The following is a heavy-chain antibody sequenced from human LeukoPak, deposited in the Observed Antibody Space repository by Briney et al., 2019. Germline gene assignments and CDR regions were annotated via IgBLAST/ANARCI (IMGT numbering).Heavy chain of an antibody. Sequence: GGSLRLSCAASGFTFSSYWMSWVRQAPGKVLEWVANIKQDGSEKYYVDSVKGRFTISRDSSKNTLFLQMNRLRPEDAAVYYCAKAPVTTCRGAYCYPFDYWGQGTLVTVSS. D-gene: IGHD2-21*01. CDR1: GFTFSSYW. CDR2: IKQDGSEK. CDR3: AKAPVTTCRGAYCYPFDY. J-gene: IGHJ4*02. V-gene: IGHV3-7*03.